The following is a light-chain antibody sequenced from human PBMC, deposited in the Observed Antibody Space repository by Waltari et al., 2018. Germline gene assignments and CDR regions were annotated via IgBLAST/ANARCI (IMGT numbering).Light chain of an antibody. CDR2: DDT. V-gene: IGLV3-21*03. CDR3: QVWDGDADHPV. CDR1: DIREKT. J-gene: IGLJ2*01. Sequence: YELTQPPSVSVAPGKTAKISCGGPDIREKTGHRYQQKPGQAPVLVIYDDTVRPSGIPKRISGSDTATLTIARVEAGDEAVYYCQVWDGDADHPVFGGGTKLTVL.